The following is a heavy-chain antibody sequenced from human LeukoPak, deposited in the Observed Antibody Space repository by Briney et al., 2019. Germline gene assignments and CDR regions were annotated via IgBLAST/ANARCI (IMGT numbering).Heavy chain of an antibody. D-gene: IGHD3-22*01. V-gene: IGHV4-39*07. CDR2: IYYSGST. CDR1: GGSISSYY. Sequence: KTSETLSLTCTVSGGSISSYYWGWTRQPPGKGLEWIGGIYYSGSTYYNPSLKSRVTISVDTSKNQFSLKLNSVTAADTAVYYCARKAPYYYDGSGPLGTYYFDYWGQGTLVTVSS. CDR3: ARKAPYYYDGSGPLGTYYFDY. J-gene: IGHJ4*02.